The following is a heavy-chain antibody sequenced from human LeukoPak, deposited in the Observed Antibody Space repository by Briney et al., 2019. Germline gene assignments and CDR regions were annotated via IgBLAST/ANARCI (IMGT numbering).Heavy chain of an antibody. J-gene: IGHJ4*02. CDR2: IYHSGST. CDR1: GGSISSNW. CDR3: ARVVWFGELFLIDY. Sequence: SGTLSLTCAVSGGSISSNWWSWVRQPPGKGLEWIGEIYHSGSTNYNPSLKSRVTMDKSKNQFSLKLSSVTAADTAVYYCARVVWFGELFLIDYWGQGTLVTFSS. D-gene: IGHD3-10*01. V-gene: IGHV4-4*02.